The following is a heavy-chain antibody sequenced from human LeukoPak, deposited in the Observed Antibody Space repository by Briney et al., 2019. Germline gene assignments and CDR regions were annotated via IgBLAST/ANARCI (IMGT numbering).Heavy chain of an antibody. J-gene: IGHJ3*02. CDR2: IIPMLGIR. CDR1: GGTLNYYG. V-gene: IGHV1-69*04. CDR3: ARETRTYYYDRSGYYRRDALAI. D-gene: IGHD3-22*01. Sequence: GASVKVSCKASGGTLNYYGITWVRQAPGQGLEWMGRIIPMLGIRNYAQRSQGRVTITADKSTSTAYMEVSSLRSEDTAVYYCARETRTYYYDRSGYYRRDALAIWVYGTRPSVSS.